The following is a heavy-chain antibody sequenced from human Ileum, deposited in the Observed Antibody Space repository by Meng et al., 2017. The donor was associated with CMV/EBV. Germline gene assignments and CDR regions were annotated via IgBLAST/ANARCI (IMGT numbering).Heavy chain of an antibody. CDR2: ISPSSSTI. D-gene: IGHD6-6*01. CDR1: GFDFSSYN. Sequence: GESLKISCAASGFDFSSYNMNWVRQTPGKGLEWVAYISPSSSTIFHADSVKGRFTISRDNAKKSLFLQMDSPRDEDTAVYYCTTDFPNIAARPVYFDSWGQGTMVTVSS. J-gene: IGHJ4*02. V-gene: IGHV3-48*02. CDR3: TTDFPNIAARPVYFDS.